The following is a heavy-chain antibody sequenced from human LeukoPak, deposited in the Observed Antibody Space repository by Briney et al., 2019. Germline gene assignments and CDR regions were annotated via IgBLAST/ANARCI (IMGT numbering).Heavy chain of an antibody. V-gene: IGHV4-38-2*02. J-gene: IGHJ1*01. Sequence: SETLSLTCSVSGYSINSGYYWGWIRPPPGKGLEWIGSIYYSGSTYYNPSLKSRVTISVDTSKNQFSLKLSSVTAADTAVYYCARVRSSSWYAEYFQHWGQGTLVTVSS. CDR2: IYYSGST. CDR3: ARVRSSSWYAEYFQH. CDR1: GYSINSGYY. D-gene: IGHD6-13*01.